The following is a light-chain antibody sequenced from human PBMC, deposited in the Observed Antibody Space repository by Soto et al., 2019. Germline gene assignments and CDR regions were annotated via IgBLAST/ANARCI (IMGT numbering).Light chain of an antibody. CDR3: GTWDSSLSTVV. J-gene: IGLJ2*01. CDR2: DND. CDR1: SSNIGNHY. Sequence: QAVVTQPPSVSAAPGQKVTISCSGSSSNIGNHYVSWYQQFPGTAPKLLIYDNDKRPSGLPDRFSGSKSGSSATLGITGVQTGDEDDYYCGTWDSSLSTVVFGEGTKLTVL. V-gene: IGLV1-51*01.